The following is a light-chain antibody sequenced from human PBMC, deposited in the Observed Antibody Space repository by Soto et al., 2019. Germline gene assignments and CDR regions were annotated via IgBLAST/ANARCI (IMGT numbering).Light chain of an antibody. Sequence: DIHMTQSPSSLSASVKDRVTITYRASQDIDNSLAWYQQQAGKVPKLLIYAASTLQSGVPPRFSGSGSGTEFTLTISSLQPEDVATYYCQKYSSAPFTFGPGTKVDIK. CDR1: QDIDNS. CDR2: AAS. V-gene: IGKV1-27*01. J-gene: IGKJ3*01. CDR3: QKYSSAPFT.